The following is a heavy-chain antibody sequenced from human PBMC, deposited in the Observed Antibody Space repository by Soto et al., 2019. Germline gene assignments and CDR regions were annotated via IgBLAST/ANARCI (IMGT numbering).Heavy chain of an antibody. CDR1: GYSFTSYW. CDR2: IYPGDSDT. J-gene: IGHJ4*02. V-gene: IGHV5-51*01. CDR3: VRLSSLIVAAAGPFDY. Sequence: GESLKISCKGSGYSFTSYWIGWVRQMPGKGLEWMGIIYPGDSDTRYIPSFQGQVTISADKSISTAYLQWSSLKASDTAMYYCVRLSSLIVAAAGPFDYWGQGTLVTGSS. D-gene: IGHD6-13*01.